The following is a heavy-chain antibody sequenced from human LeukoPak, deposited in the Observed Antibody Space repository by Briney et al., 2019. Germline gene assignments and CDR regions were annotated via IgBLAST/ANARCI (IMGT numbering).Heavy chain of an antibody. CDR3: AKDLLQWLAYFDY. CDR2: ISGSGGST. J-gene: IGHJ4*02. CDR1: GFTFSSYA. Sequence: GGSLRLSCAASGFTFSSYAMSWVRQAPGKGLEWVSAISGSGGSTYYAASVKGRFTISRDNSKNTLYLQMNSLRAEDTAVYYCAKDLLQWLAYFDYWGQGTLVTVSS. V-gene: IGHV3-23*01. D-gene: IGHD6-19*01.